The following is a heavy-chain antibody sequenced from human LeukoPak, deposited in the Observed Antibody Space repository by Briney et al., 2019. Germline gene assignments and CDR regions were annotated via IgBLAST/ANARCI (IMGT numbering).Heavy chain of an antibody. CDR2: ISYDGSNK. Sequence: GGSLRLSCAASGFTFSSYGMHWVRQAPGKGLEWVAVISYDGSNKYYADSVKGRFTISRDNSKNTLYLQMNSLRAEDTAVYYCAKASGYSYGQNDYWGQGTLVTVSS. D-gene: IGHD5-18*01. CDR1: GFTFSSYG. J-gene: IGHJ4*02. CDR3: AKASGYSYGQNDY. V-gene: IGHV3-30*18.